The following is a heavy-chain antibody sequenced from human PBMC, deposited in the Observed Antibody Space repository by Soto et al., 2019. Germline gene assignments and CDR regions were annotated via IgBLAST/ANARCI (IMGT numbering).Heavy chain of an antibody. CDR3: ARSPYGDYLLADY. CDR2: IWYDGSNK. D-gene: IGHD4-17*01. CDR1: GFTFSSYG. Sequence: QVQLVESGGGVVQPGRSLRLSCAASGFTFSSYGMHWVRQAPGKGLEWVAVIWYDGSNKYYADSVKGRFTISRDNSKNTLYLQMNSLRAEDTAVYYCARSPYGDYLLADYWGQGTLVTVSS. V-gene: IGHV3-33*01. J-gene: IGHJ4*02.